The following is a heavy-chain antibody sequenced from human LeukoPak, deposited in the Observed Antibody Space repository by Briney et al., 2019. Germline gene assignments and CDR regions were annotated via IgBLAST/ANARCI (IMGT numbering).Heavy chain of an antibody. D-gene: IGHD1-26*01. CDR2: IYTTGTT. CDR3: GRQGYTASYYSFDY. J-gene: IGHJ4*02. Sequence: KTSETLSLTCTVSSGSIRSYYWGWVRQPPGKGLEWIGRIYTTGTTQYNPSLKSRVTMSVDTSTNQFSLNLRSMTAADMAVYYCGRQGYTASYYSFDYWSQGTLVAVS. V-gene: IGHV4-4*07. CDR1: SGSIRSYY.